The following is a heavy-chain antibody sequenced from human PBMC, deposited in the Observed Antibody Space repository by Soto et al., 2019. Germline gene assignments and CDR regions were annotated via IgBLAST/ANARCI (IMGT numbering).Heavy chain of an antibody. J-gene: IGHJ4*02. D-gene: IGHD6-13*01. Sequence: EVQLVESGGGLVQPGGSLRLSCVASGFTFRSYFMSWVRQAPGKGLEWLANIKGDGSEKYYVDSVKGRFTISNDNAKNSLYLKMNNLEAEDPAVYYCAIEGEPYSRGCRKCGAFDYWGQGTLVTVSS. CDR3: AIEGEPYSRGCRKCGAFDY. V-gene: IGHV3-7*01. CDR1: GFTFRSYF. CDR2: IKGDGSEK.